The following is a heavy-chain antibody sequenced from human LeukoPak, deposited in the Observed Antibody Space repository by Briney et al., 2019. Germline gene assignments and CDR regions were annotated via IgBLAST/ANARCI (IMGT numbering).Heavy chain of an antibody. V-gene: IGHV4-61*01. CDR2: IYYSGST. CDR3: ARVRYSSGWYEDY. Sequence: SSETLSLTCTVSGGFVSSGSYYWSWIRQPPGKGLEWIGYIYYSGSTKYNPSLKSRVTISVDTSKNQFSLKLSSVTAADTAVYYCARVRYSSGWYEDYWGQGTLVTVSS. J-gene: IGHJ4*02. CDR1: GGFVSSGSYY. D-gene: IGHD6-19*01.